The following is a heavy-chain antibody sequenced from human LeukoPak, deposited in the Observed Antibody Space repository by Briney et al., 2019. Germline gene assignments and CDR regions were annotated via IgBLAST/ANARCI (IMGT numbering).Heavy chain of an antibody. D-gene: IGHD6-13*01. CDR1: GGSISSGGYY. J-gene: IGHJ6*03. V-gene: IGHV4-30-2*01. Sequence: SQTLSLTCTVSGGSISSGGYYWSWIRQPPGKGLEWIGYIYHSGSTYYNPSLKSRVTISVDRSENQFSLKLSSVTAADTAVYYCASRIAAAGKYYYYYYMDVWGKGTTVTVSS. CDR3: ASRIAAAGKYYYYYYMDV. CDR2: IYHSGST.